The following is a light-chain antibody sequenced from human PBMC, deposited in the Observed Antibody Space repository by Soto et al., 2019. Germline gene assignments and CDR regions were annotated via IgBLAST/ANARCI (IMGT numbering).Light chain of an antibody. CDR2: EAS. CDR1: QSIRNH. Sequence: EIVLTQSPATLSLSPGERATLSCRASQSIRNHLAWYQQKPGQAPRLLSFEASKRATGIPARFSGSGSGTDFTLTISSLEPEHFAVYYCQQRDTWPPFTFGPGTKVDIK. V-gene: IGKV3-11*01. J-gene: IGKJ3*01. CDR3: QQRDTWPPFT.